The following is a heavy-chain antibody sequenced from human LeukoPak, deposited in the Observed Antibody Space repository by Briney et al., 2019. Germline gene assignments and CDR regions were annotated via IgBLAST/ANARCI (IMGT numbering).Heavy chain of an antibody. Sequence: RPSETLSLTCTVAGRSISSHHWSWIRQPQGRGLEWIGYIYYSGNTNYNPSLKSRVTISMDTSKNQFSLRLSSVTTADTAVYYCAKDRDYGGIDYWGRGTLVTVSS. CDR2: IYYSGNT. CDR3: AKDRDYGGIDY. V-gene: IGHV4-59*11. D-gene: IGHD4-23*01. CDR1: GRSISSHH. J-gene: IGHJ4*02.